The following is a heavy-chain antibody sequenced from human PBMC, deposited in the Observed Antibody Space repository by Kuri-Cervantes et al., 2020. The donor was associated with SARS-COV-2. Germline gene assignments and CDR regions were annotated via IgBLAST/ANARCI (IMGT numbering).Heavy chain of an antibody. CDR3: ARQSVTIFGVVTTGDAFDI. CDR2: INYGGTS. J-gene: IGHJ3*02. D-gene: IGHD3-3*01. V-gene: IGHV4-39*01. Sequence: SETLSLTCTVSGGSINSGSYYWGWIRQPPGKGLEWIGSINYGGTSYYNPSLKSRVTISVDTSTNQFSLKLSSVTAADTAVYYCARQSVTIFGVVTTGDAFDIWGQGTMVTVSS. CDR1: GGSINSGSYY.